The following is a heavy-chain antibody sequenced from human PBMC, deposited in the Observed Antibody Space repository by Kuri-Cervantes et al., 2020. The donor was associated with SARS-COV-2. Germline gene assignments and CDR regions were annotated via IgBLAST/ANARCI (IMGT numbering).Heavy chain of an antibody. CDR2: ISWNSGSI. J-gene: IGHJ3*02. CDR1: GFTFDDYA. V-gene: IGHV3-9*01. D-gene: IGHD3-3*01. Sequence: LSLTCAASGFTFDDYAMHWVRQAPGKGLEWVSGISWNSGSIGYADSVKGRFTISRDNAKNTLYLQMNSLRAEDTAVYYCARDLYDFWSGYPRANDAFDIWGQGTMVTVSS. CDR3: ARDLYDFWSGYPRANDAFDI.